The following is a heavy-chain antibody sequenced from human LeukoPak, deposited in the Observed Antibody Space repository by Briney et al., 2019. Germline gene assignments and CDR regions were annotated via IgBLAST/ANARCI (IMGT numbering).Heavy chain of an antibody. CDR3: AKGPRASGWTYFDY. V-gene: IGHV3-23*01. CDR2: ISGSGDST. CDR1: GFTFSSYA. D-gene: IGHD6-19*01. J-gene: IGHJ4*02. Sequence: PGGSLRLSCAASGFTFSSYAMSWVRQAPGKGLEWVSVISGSGDSTYSAESVKGRFTISRDNSKNTLYLQMNSLRVEDTAEYYCAKGPRASGWTYFDYWGQGTLVTVSS.